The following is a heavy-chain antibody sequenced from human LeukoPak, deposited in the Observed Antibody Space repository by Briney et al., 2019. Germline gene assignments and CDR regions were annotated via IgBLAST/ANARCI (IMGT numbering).Heavy chain of an antibody. J-gene: IGHJ6*02. D-gene: IGHD6-13*01. Sequence: SETLSLTCAVSGGPFSNYDWSWIRQPPGKGLEWIGEINHSGRTNSNPSLKSRVTISVDTSKNQFSLKLSSVTAADTAVYYCARRDSSSWPGPDGYYYGMDVWGQGTTVTVSS. CDR2: INHSGRT. CDR1: GGPFSNYD. CDR3: ARRDSSSWPGPDGYYYGMDV. V-gene: IGHV4-34*01.